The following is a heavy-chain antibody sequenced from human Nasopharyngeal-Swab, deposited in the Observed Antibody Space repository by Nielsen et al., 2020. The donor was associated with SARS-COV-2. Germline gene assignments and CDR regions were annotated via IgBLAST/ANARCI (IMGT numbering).Heavy chain of an antibody. Sequence: GESLKISCAASGFTLSSYGMHWVRQAPGKGLEWVAVISYDGSNKYYADSVKGRFTISRDNSKNTLYLQMNSLRAEDTAVYYCAKDLWEVVVVVAAWDYYYGMDVWGQGTTVTVSS. CDR2: ISYDGSNK. CDR3: AKDLWEVVVVVAAWDYYYGMDV. J-gene: IGHJ6*02. CDR1: GFTLSSYG. D-gene: IGHD2-15*01. V-gene: IGHV3-30*18.